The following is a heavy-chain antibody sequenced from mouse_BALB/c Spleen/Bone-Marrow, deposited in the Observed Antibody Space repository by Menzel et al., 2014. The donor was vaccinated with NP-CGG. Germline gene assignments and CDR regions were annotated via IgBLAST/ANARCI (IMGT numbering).Heavy chain of an antibody. J-gene: IGHJ4*01. V-gene: IGHV5-6*02. CDR2: FSSGGSYT. Sequence: EVMLVESGGDLVKPGGSLKLSCAASGFTSSSYGMSWVRQTPDKRLEWVATFSSGGSYTYYPDSLKGRFTISRDIAKNALYLQMSSLKSEDTALYYCARHGPHGDAMDYWGQGTSVTVSS. CDR1: GFTSSSYG. CDR3: ARHGPHGDAMDY.